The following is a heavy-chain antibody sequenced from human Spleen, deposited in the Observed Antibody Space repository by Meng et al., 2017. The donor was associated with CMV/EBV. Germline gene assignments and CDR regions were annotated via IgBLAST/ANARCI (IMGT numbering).Heavy chain of an antibody. CDR3: AKDLYEVTMIVVVSSGPDAFDI. CDR2: VRYDGSNK. J-gene: IGHJ3*02. V-gene: IGHV3-30*02. D-gene: IGHD3-22*01. Sequence: GESLKISCAASGFTFSSYGMHWVRQAPGKGREWVAFVRYDGSNKYYADSVKGRFTISRDNSKNTLYLQMNSLRAEDTAVYYCAKDLYEVTMIVVVSSGPDAFDIWGQGTMVTVSS. CDR1: GFTFSSYG.